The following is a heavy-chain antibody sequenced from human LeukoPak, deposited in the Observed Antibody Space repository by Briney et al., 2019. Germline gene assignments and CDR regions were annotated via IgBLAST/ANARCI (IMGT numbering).Heavy chain of an antibody. J-gene: IGHJ4*02. CDR3: ARLASGSYGPLTPFDY. Sequence: PSETLSLTCTVSGGSINSYYWSWIRQPPGKGLEWIGYIYYSGSTNYNPSLKSRVTISVDTSKNQFSLRLSSVTAADTAVYYSARLASGSYGPLTPFDYWGQGTLVTVSS. D-gene: IGHD1-26*01. CDR2: IYYSGST. CDR1: GGSINSYY. V-gene: IGHV4-59*08.